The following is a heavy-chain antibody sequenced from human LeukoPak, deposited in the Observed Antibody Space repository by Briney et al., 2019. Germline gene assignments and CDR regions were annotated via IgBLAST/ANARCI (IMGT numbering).Heavy chain of an antibody. J-gene: IGHJ6*03. CDR1: GGTFSSYT. V-gene: IGHV1-18*01. CDR3: ARIHGSGPYNYYYYYMDV. D-gene: IGHD6-19*01. Sequence: ASVKVSCKASGGTFSSYTITWVRQAPGQGLEWMGWISAYNGNTNYAQKLQGRVTMTTDTSTSTAYMELRSLRSDDTAVYYCARIHGSGPYNYYYYYMDVWGKGTTVTVSS. CDR2: ISAYNGNT.